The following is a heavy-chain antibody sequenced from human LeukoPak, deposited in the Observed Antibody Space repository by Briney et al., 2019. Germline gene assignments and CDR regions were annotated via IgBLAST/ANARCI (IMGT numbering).Heavy chain of an antibody. Sequence: ASVKVSCKASGYTFTGYYMHWVRQAPGQGLEWMGWINPNSGGTNYAQKFEGRVTMTRDTSISTAYMELSRLRSDDTAVYYCARAPRGGKSRYFAHFDLWGRGTLVTVSS. CDR1: GYTFTGYY. J-gene: IGHJ2*01. CDR3: ARAPRGGKSRYFAHFDL. CDR2: INPNSGGT. V-gene: IGHV1-2*02. D-gene: IGHD3-9*01.